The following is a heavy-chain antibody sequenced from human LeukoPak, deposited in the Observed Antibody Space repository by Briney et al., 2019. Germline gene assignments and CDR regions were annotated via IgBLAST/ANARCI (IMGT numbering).Heavy chain of an antibody. V-gene: IGHV3-23*01. CDR3: AKSSRNYDFWSGLGY. D-gene: IGHD3-3*01. CDR2: ISGSGGST. Sequence: GGSLRLSCAASGFTFSSYAMSWVRQAPGKGLEWVSAISGSGGSTYYADSVKGRFTISRDNSKNTLYLQMNSLRAEDTAVYYCAKSSRNYDFWSGLGYWGQGTLVTVSS. J-gene: IGHJ4*02. CDR1: GFTFSSYA.